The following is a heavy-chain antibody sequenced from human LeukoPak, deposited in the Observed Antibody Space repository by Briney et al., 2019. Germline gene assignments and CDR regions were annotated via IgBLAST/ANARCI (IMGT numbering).Heavy chain of an antibody. CDR3: ARSYDSSGYYSHDPFNY. V-gene: IGHV1-2*02. Sequence: GASVKVSCKASEYSFTGYYMHWVRQAPGQGLEWMGWINPNSGGTNYAQKFQGRVTMTRDTSISTAYMELSRLRSDDTAVYYCARSYDSSGYYSHDPFNYWGQGTLVTVSS. CDR2: INPNSGGT. CDR1: EYSFTGYY. J-gene: IGHJ4*02. D-gene: IGHD3-22*01.